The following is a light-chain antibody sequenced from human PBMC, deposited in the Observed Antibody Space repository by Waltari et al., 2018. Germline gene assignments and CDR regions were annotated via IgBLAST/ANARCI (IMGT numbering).Light chain of an antibody. CDR2: GAS. J-gene: IGKJ1*01. CDR1: QSVSSNY. CDR3: QQYGSSPRT. V-gene: IGKV3-20*01. Sequence: EIVLTQSPGTLSLSPGERATLSCRASQSVSSNYLGWYQQKPGQAPRLLIHGASSRATGITDRFSGSGSGADFTLTISRLEPEDFAVYYCQQYGSSPRTFGQGTKVEIK.